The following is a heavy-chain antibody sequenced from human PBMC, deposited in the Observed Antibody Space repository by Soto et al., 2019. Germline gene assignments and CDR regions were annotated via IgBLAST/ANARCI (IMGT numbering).Heavy chain of an antibody. D-gene: IGHD3-22*01. CDR1: GFTFSSYW. CDR2: IKQDGSNK. V-gene: IGHV3-7*01. Sequence: PGGSLRLSCAASGFTFSSYWMSWVRQAPGKGLEWVANIKQDGSNKYYADSVKGRFTISRDNSKNTLYLQMNSLRAEDTAVYYCAKDLYYDSSGYYFWGQGTLVTVSS. J-gene: IGHJ4*02. CDR3: AKDLYYDSSGYYF.